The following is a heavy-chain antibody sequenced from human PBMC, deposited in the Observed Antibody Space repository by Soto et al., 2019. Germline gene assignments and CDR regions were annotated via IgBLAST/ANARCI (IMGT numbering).Heavy chain of an antibody. CDR2: IYWNDDK. CDR1: GCSLSTSGVG. Sequence: SCPTLVNPTQTLTLTCTFSGCSLSTSGVGXGWIRQPPGKALEWLALIYWNDDKRYSPSLKSRLTITKDTSKNQVVLTMTNMDPVDTATYYCARTITMIVVVNTKWFDPWGQGTLVTVSS. CDR3: ARTITMIVVVNTKWFDP. J-gene: IGHJ5*02. V-gene: IGHV2-5*01. D-gene: IGHD3-22*01.